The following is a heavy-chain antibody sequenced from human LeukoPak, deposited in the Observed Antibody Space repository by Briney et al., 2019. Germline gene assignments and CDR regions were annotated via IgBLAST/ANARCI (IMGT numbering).Heavy chain of an antibody. J-gene: IGHJ5*02. CDR1: GASISSYY. D-gene: IGHD2-15*01. CDR2: IYTSGST. CDR3: ARGGGARIFDGWFDP. V-gene: IGHV4-4*07. Sequence: NSSETLSLTCTVSGASISSYYWIWIRQPAGKGLEWIGRIYTSGSTNYNPSLKSRVTMSVDTSKNQFSLKVSSVTAADTAVYYCARGGGARIFDGWFDPWGQGTLVTVSS.